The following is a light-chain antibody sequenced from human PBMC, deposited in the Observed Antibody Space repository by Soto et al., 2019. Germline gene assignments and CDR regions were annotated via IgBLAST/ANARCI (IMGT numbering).Light chain of an antibody. V-gene: IGKV1-5*01. CDR3: QQYYTYPWT. CDR2: DAS. Sequence: GDRVNITCRASQNINKRLAWHQQKPGKAPKVLIYDASNLKSGVPSRFSGSGSGTEFILTISSLQPDDFATYYCQQYYTYPWTFGQGTKVDIK. J-gene: IGKJ1*01. CDR1: QNINKR.